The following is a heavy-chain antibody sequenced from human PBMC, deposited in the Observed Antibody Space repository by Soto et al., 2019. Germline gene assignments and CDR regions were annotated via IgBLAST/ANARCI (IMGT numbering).Heavy chain of an antibody. V-gene: IGHV3-9*01. CDR2: ISWNSGSI. CDR1: GFTFDDYA. CDR3: AKDRGGGLPAAYFYYYYYGMDV. J-gene: IGHJ6*02. D-gene: IGHD2-2*01. Sequence: EVQLVESGGGLVQPGRSLRLSCAASGFTFDDYAMHWVRQAPGKGLEWVSGISWNSGSIGYADSVKGRFTISRDNAKNSLYLQMNSLRAEDTALYYCAKDRGGGLPAAYFYYYYYGMDVWGQGTTVTVSS.